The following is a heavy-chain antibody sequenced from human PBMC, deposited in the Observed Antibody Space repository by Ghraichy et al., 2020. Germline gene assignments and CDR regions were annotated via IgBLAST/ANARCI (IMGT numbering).Heavy chain of an antibody. V-gene: IGHV3-66*02. CDR2: IYSGGST. CDR1: GFTVSSNY. Sequence: GGSLRLSCAASGFTVSSNYMSWVRQAPGKGLEWVSVIYSGGSTYYADSVKGRFTISRDNSKNTLYLQMNSLRAEDTAVYYCARAYYYDSSGRGKYDAFDIWGQGTMVTVSS. D-gene: IGHD3-22*01. CDR3: ARAYYYDSSGRGKYDAFDI. J-gene: IGHJ3*02.